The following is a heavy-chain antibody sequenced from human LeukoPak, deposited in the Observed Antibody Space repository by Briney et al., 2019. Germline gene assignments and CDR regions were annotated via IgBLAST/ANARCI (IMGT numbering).Heavy chain of an antibody. CDR3: EKDRGTGTPHYYYGMDV. D-gene: IGHD1-7*01. CDR1: GFTFSSYS. Sequence: GGSLRLSCAASGFTFSSYSMNWVRQAPGKGLEWVSSISSSSSYIYYADSVKGRFTISRDNAKNSLYLQMNSLRAEDTALYYCEKDRGTGTPHYYYGMDVWGKGTTVTVSS. J-gene: IGHJ6*04. V-gene: IGHV3-21*04. CDR2: ISSSSSYI.